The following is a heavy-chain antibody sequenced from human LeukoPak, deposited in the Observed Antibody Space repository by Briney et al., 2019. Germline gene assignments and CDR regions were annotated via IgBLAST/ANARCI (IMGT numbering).Heavy chain of an antibody. CDR2: IRQDGSET. Sequence: GGSLRLSCGASGFTFRSYWMSWVRQAPGKGLEWAANIRQDGSETYYVDSVKGRFTISRDNAQNSLYLQMNSLRAEDTAVYFCARDNPYEGYFDYWGQGTLVTVSS. J-gene: IGHJ4*02. CDR3: ARDNPYEGYFDY. D-gene: IGHD1-14*01. V-gene: IGHV3-7*01. CDR1: GFTFRSYW.